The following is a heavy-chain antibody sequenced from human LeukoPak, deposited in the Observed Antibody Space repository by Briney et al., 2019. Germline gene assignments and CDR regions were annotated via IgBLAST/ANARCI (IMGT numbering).Heavy chain of an antibody. CDR2: INPNSRGT. J-gene: IGHJ4*02. V-gene: IGHV1-2*06. CDR3: ARTAPYPGSWNAKANSYYFDY. Sequence: ASVKVSCKASEYTFTGYYMHWVRQAPGQALEWMGRINPNSRGTNYAQKFQDRVTMTRDTSISTAYMEPNSLRSEDTAVYYCARTAPYPGSWNAKANSYYFDYWGQGSLVTVSS. CDR1: EYTFTGYY. D-gene: IGHD1-1*01.